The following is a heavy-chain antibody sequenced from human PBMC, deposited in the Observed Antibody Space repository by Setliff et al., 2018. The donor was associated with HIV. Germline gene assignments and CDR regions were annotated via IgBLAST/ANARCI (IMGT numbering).Heavy chain of an antibody. J-gene: IGHJ6*03. D-gene: IGHD3-3*01. CDR1: GYTFSTYG. CDR3: ARLIKHYDFWSGYYGAYYYYMDV. CDR2: ITPYNNNT. V-gene: IGHV1-18*01. Sequence: ASVKVSCKASGYTFSTYGISWVRQAPGQGLEWMGWITPYNNNTQYTQHLQGRVTMTTDTYTSTAYMDLRSLRSDDTAVYYCARLIKHYDFWSGYYGAYYYYMDVWGTGTTGTAP.